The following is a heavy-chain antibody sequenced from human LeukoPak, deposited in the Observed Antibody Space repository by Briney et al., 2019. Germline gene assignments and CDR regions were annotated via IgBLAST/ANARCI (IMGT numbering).Heavy chain of an antibody. J-gene: IGHJ6*04. CDR2: ITSGGNIV. D-gene: IGHD2-21*02. V-gene: IGHV3-48*03. CDR3: ARERTHCRGDCLDI. CDR1: GFIFSNYE. Sequence: GGSLRLSCAASGFIFSNYEMNWVRQAPGKGLEWVSYITSGGNIVHYADSVQGRFTMSRDNAKNSLFLQMTSLRDEDTAAYYCARERTHCRGDCLDIWGKGTTVTVSS.